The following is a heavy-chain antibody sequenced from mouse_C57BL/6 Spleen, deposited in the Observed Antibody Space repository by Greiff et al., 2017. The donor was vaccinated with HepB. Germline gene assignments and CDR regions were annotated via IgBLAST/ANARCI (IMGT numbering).Heavy chain of an antibody. CDR1: GFTFSDYY. CDR3: ARDNDGSSLFAY. V-gene: IGHV5-16*01. D-gene: IGHD1-1*01. J-gene: IGHJ3*01. Sequence: DVQLVESEGGLVQPGSSMKLSCTASGFTFSDYYMAWVRQVPEKGLEWVANINYDGSSTYYLDSLKSRFIISRDNAKNILYLQMSSLKSEDTATYYCARDNDGSSLFAYWGQGTLVTVSA. CDR2: INYDGSST.